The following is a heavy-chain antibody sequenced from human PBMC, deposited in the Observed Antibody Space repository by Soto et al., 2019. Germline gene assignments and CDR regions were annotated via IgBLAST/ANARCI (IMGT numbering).Heavy chain of an antibody. J-gene: IGHJ6*02. Sequence: ASVKVSCKASGYTFTSYYMHWVRQAPGQGLEWMGIINPSGGSTSYAQKFQGRVTMTRDTSTSTVYMELSSLRSEDTAVYYCATPYNWNDSADGRFYYYGMDDWGQRTTVTVSS. CDR1: GYTFTSYY. V-gene: IGHV1-46*01. CDR2: INPSGGST. D-gene: IGHD1-20*01. CDR3: ATPYNWNDSADGRFYYYGMDD.